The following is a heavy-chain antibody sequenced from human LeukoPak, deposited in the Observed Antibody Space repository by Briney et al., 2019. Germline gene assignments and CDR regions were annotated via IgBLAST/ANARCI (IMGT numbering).Heavy chain of an antibody. V-gene: IGHV2-70*01. Sequence: SGPTLVNPTQTLTLTCTFSGFSLSTSGMCVSWIRQPPGKALEWLALIDWDDDKYYSTSLKTRLTTSKDTSKNQVVLTMTNMDPVDTATYYCARYYYDSSGYSPFDYWGQGTLVTVSS. CDR2: IDWDDDK. J-gene: IGHJ4*02. D-gene: IGHD3-22*01. CDR3: ARYYYDSSGYSPFDY. CDR1: GFSLSTSGMC.